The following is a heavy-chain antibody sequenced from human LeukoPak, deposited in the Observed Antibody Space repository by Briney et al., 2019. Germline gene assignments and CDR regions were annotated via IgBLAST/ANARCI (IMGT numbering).Heavy chain of an antibody. D-gene: IGHD1-7*01. V-gene: IGHV3-30*02. CDR3: ARALWNSGGYYFDY. J-gene: IGHJ4*02. Sequence: GGSLRLSCAASGFTFSSYGMHWVRQAPGKGLEWVAFIRYDGSNKYYADSVKGRFTISRDNSKNTLYLQMNSLRAEDTAVYYCARALWNSGGYYFDYWGQGTLVTVSS. CDR1: GFTFSSYG. CDR2: IRYDGSNK.